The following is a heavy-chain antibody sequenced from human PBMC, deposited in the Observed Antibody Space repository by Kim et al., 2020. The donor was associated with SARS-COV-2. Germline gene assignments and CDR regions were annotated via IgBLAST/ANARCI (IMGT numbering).Heavy chain of an antibody. D-gene: IGHD2-21*02. CDR1: GYTFTGYY. Sequence: ASVKVSCKASGYTFTGYYMHWLRQAPGQGLEWMGWINPNSGGTNYAQKFQGRVTMTRDTSISTAYMELSRLRSDDTAVYYCARGVTGAYCGGDCYSGAFGYWGQGTLVTVSS. CDR3: ARGVTGAYCGGDCYSGAFGY. J-gene: IGHJ4*02. CDR2: INPNSGGT. V-gene: IGHV1-2*02.